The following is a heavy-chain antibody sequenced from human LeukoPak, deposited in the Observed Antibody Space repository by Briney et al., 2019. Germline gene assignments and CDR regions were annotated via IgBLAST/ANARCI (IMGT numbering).Heavy chain of an antibody. J-gene: IGHJ3*02. D-gene: IGHD5-18*01. CDR1: GFTFSNYA. CDR3: AREGYNYGSDAFDI. Sequence: GGSLRLSCAASGFTFSNYAMSWVRQAPGKGLEWVSSISDSGGRTYFADSVKGRFTISRDNSKNTLYLQMNSLRTEDTAVYYCAREGYNYGSDAFDIWGQGTMVTVSS. CDR2: ISDSGGRT. V-gene: IGHV3-23*01.